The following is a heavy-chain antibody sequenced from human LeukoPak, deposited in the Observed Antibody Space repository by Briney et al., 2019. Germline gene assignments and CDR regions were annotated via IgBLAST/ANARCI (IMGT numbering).Heavy chain of an antibody. Sequence: SETLSLTCTVSGYSISSGYYWSWIRQPAGKGLEWIGRIYTSGSTNYDPSLKSRVTMSVDTSKNQFSLKLSSVTAADTAVYYCARGAYSYTGYSDFWGQGTLVTVSS. CDR3: ARGAYSYTGYSDF. CDR2: IYTSGST. J-gene: IGHJ4*02. V-gene: IGHV4-4*07. CDR1: GYSISSGYY. D-gene: IGHD5-18*01.